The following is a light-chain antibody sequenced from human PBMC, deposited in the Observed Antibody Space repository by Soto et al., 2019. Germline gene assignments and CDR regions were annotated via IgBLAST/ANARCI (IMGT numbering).Light chain of an antibody. Sequence: DIVLTQSPGTLSLSVGERAALSCRASQSVTDTYSDWYQQKPGQAPRLIIYGTSIKATGISDRFTGSGSGTDLTLTISRLAPQDFAVYYCQQYGSSPVTFGGGTRVQI. CDR1: QSVTDTY. CDR3: QQYGSSPVT. CDR2: GTS. J-gene: IGKJ4*01. V-gene: IGKV3-20*01.